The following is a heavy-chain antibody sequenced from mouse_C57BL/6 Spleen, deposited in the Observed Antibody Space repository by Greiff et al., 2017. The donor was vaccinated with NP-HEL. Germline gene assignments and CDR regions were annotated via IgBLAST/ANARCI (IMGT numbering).Heavy chain of an antibody. CDR1: GYAFSSSW. CDR2: IYPGDGDT. D-gene: IGHD2-3*01. CDR3: ARSGDGYFYYFDY. J-gene: IGHJ2*01. Sequence: QVQLQQSGPELVKPGASVKISCKASGYAFSSSWMNWVKQRPGKGLEWIGRIYPGDGDTNYNGKFKGKATLTADKSSSTAYMLLSSLTSEDSAVYFCARSGDGYFYYFDYWGQGTTLTVSS. V-gene: IGHV1-82*01.